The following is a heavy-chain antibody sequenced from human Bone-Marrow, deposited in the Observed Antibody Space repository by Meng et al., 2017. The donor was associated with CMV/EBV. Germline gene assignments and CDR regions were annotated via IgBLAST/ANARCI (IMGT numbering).Heavy chain of an antibody. V-gene: IGHV3-74*01. CDR3: ARDVQYGMDV. J-gene: IGHJ6*02. CDR2: ISSEGTTT. CDR1: GFTFSNYW. Sequence: GGSLRLSCAASGFTFSNYWVHWVRQAPGKGLVWVSRISSEGTTTTYADSVKGRFTMSRDNAKNTVYLQMSSLSAEDTAVYFCARDVQYGMDVWGQGTTVTVSS. D-gene: IGHD4-11*01.